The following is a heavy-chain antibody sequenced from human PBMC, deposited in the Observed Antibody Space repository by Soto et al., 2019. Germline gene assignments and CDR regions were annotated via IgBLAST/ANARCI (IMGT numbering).Heavy chain of an antibody. Sequence: GGSLRLSCASSGFTFSSYAMSGVRQAPGKGLEWVSAISGSGGSTYYADSVKGRFTISRDNSKNTLYLQMNSLGAEDTAVYYCAKDKRGYSYGYDYWGQGTLVTVSS. D-gene: IGHD5-18*01. J-gene: IGHJ4*02. CDR1: GFTFSSYA. V-gene: IGHV3-23*01. CDR2: ISGSGGST. CDR3: AKDKRGYSYGYDY.